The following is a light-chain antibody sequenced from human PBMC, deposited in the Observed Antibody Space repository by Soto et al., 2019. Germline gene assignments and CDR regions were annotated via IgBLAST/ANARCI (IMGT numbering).Light chain of an antibody. Sequence: DIQMTQSPSSLSASVGDRVTITCQASQDISNYLNWFQQKPGKAPKLLIYDASKLETGVPSRFSGSGSGTDFTFTISSLQPEDIATYYCQQYRNLPYTFGQGTKLEIK. CDR3: QQYRNLPYT. V-gene: IGKV1-33*01. CDR2: DAS. J-gene: IGKJ2*01. CDR1: QDISNY.